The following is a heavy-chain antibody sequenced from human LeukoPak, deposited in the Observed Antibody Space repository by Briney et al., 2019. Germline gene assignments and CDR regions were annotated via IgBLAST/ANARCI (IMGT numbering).Heavy chain of an antibody. V-gene: IGHV4-59*12. Sequence: PSETLSLTCTVSGGSISSYYWSWIRQPPGKGLEWIGYIYYSGSTNYNPSLKSRVTISVDTSKNQFSLKLSSVTAADTAVYYCARVSYGSGSYNWFDPWGQGTLVTVSS. CDR2: IYYSGST. D-gene: IGHD3-10*01. J-gene: IGHJ5*02. CDR3: ARVSYGSGSYNWFDP. CDR1: GGSISSYY.